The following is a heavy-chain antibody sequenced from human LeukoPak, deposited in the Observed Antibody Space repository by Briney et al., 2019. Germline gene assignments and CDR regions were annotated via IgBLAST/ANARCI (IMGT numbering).Heavy chain of an antibody. V-gene: IGHV3-23*01. CDR3: AKTTTGYSSGRYPAWPIDY. J-gene: IGHJ4*02. CDR1: RFSLGRCA. Sequence: GWSLTLSCPASRFSLGRCAMYWVRPAPAKGLAGVSGIFGSGGSAHYAGSVKCRFTISRDNSKNTVYPQMDSLRVEDTAIYYCAKTTTGYSSGRYPAWPIDYWGQGTLVTVSS. D-gene: IGHD2-15*01. CDR2: IFGSGGSA.